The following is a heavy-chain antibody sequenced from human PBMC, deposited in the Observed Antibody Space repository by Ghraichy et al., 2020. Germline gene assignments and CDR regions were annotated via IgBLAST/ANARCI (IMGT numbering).Heavy chain of an antibody. CDR1: GFTFSSYA. CDR2: VSGSGGNT. V-gene: IGHV3-23*01. Sequence: GESLNISCAASGFTFSSYAMSWVRQAPGKGLEWVSTVSGSGGNTYYADSVKGRFTISRDNSKNTLYLQMNTLRAEDTAVFYCAKGRKYIEFWSGYSKDGIDVWGQGTTVTVSS. D-gene: IGHD3-3*01. CDR3: AKGRKYIEFWSGYSKDGIDV. J-gene: IGHJ6*02.